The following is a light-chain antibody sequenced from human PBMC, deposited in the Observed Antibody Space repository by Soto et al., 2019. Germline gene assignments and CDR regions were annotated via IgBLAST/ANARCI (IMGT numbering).Light chain of an antibody. CDR2: AAS. CDR3: QQSYSTLAT. Sequence: DIQMTQSPSSLSASVGDRVTITCRASQSISSYLNWYQQKPGKAPKLLIYAASSLQSGVPSRFSGRGAGTDFTLTISSLQTPDFATYYCQQSYSTLATFGQGTKVEIK. J-gene: IGKJ1*01. CDR1: QSISSY. V-gene: IGKV1-39*01.